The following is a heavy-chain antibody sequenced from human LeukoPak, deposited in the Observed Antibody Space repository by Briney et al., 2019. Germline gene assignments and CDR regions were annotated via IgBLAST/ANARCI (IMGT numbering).Heavy chain of an antibody. Sequence: SETLSLTCTVSGGSISSYYWSWIRQPPGRGLGWIGYIYYSGSTNYNPSLKSRVTISVDTSKNQFSLKLSSVTAADTAVYYCAGFDSSGYYFDYWGQGTLVTVSS. CDR1: GGSISSYY. CDR3: AGFDSSGYYFDY. D-gene: IGHD3-22*01. V-gene: IGHV4-59*01. CDR2: IYYSGST. J-gene: IGHJ4*02.